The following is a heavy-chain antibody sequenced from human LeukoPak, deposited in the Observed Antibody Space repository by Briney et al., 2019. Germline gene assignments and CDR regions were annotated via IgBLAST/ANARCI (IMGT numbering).Heavy chain of an antibody. V-gene: IGHV3-30*02. CDR3: AKDSNSGYVSVGPNY. CDR1: GFVFSSYG. D-gene: IGHD5-12*01. Sequence: GGSLRLSCAASGFVFSSYGMHWVRQAPGKGLEWVAFVRYDGSNEYYADSVKGRFTISRDNSQNTLYLQMSSLRSDDTGVYSCAKDSNSGYVSVGPNYWGLGSLVTVSS. J-gene: IGHJ4*02. CDR2: VRYDGSNE.